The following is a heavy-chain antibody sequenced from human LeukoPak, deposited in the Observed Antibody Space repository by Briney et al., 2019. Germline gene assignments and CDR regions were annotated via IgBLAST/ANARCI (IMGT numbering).Heavy chain of an antibody. CDR3: ARLKESQKIFDY. Sequence: SETLSLTCTVSGGSISSSSYYWAWVRQSPGKGLEWIGSVYYSGSTYYNPSLKSRVTISVDTSKNQFSLKLSSVTAADTAVYYCARLKESQKIFDYWGQGTLVTVSS. J-gene: IGHJ4*02. CDR2: VYYSGST. CDR1: GGSISSSSYY. V-gene: IGHV4-39*01. D-gene: IGHD2/OR15-2a*01.